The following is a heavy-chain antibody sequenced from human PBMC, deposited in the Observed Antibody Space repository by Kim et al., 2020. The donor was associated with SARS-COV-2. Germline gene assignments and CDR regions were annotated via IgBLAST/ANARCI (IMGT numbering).Heavy chain of an antibody. CDR3: ARAGSSSWSSHFDF. CDR1: GHIFSDFG. V-gene: IGHV1-18*01. D-gene: IGHD2-2*01. J-gene: IGHJ4*02. CDR2: ISTNNGKT. Sequence: ASVKVSCKASGHIFSDFGVGWVRQVPGQGLESVGWISTNNGKTNYPQKFQGRVTMTTDTSTSTAYLELRSLRSDDTAVYYCARAGSSSWSSHFDFWGQGT.